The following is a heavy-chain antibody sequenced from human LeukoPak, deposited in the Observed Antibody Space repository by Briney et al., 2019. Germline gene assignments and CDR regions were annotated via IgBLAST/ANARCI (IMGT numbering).Heavy chain of an antibody. CDR1: GFTFSSYW. J-gene: IGHJ2*01. CDR2: INSDGSST. D-gene: IGHD3-3*01. CDR3: ARDSGITIFRTWYFDL. Sequence: GGSLRLSCAASGFTFSSYWMHSVRQAPGKGLVWVSRINSDGSSTSYADSMKGRFTISRDNAKNTLYLQMNSLRAEDTAVYYCARDSGITIFRTWYFDLWGRGTLVTVSS. V-gene: IGHV3-74*01.